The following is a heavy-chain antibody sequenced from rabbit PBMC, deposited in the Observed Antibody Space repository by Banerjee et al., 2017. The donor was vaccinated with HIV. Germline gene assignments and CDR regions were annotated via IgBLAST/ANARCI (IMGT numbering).Heavy chain of an antibody. D-gene: IGHD4-1*01. CDR3: ARDLAGVIGWNFNL. CDR2: IDTGSSGYT. V-gene: IGHV1S40*01. Sequence: QSLEESGGDLVKPGASLTLTCTASGFSFSNTYYMCWVRQAPGKGLEWIACIDTGSSGYTWYASWAKGRFTISKASWTTVTLQMTSLTAADTASYFCARDLAGVIGWNFNLWGPGTLVTVS. J-gene: IGHJ4*01. CDR1: GFSFSNTYY.